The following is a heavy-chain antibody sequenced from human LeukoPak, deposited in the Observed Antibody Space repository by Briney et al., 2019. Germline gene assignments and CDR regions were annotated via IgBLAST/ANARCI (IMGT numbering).Heavy chain of an antibody. Sequence: GGSLRLSCAASGFTFSSYWMHWVRQGPGKGLVWVSRIYSDGSRTTYADSVKGRFTISGDNAKNTLYLQMNSLRAEDTAVYYCARDTLLYGAFDIWGQGTMVTVSS. D-gene: IGHD3-10*01. CDR2: IYSDGSRT. CDR1: GFTFSSYW. CDR3: ARDTLLYGAFDI. V-gene: IGHV3-74*01. J-gene: IGHJ3*02.